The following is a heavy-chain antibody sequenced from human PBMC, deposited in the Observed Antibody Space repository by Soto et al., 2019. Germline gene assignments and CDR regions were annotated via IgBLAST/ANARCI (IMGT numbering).Heavy chain of an antibody. V-gene: IGHV3-74*01. Sequence: GGSLRLSCAASEFTFSSYWMHWVRQAPGKGLVWVSRISTDGTSTNYADSVKGRFTISRDNPKNTLYLQMNSLRAEDTAVYYCAKPQYRPPFDPWGQGTLVTVSS. CDR1: EFTFSSYW. D-gene: IGHD2-2*02. CDR3: AKPQYRPPFDP. CDR2: ISTDGTST. J-gene: IGHJ5*02.